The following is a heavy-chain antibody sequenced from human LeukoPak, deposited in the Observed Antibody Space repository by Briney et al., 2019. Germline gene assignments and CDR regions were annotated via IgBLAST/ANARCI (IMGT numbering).Heavy chain of an antibody. Sequence: SGTLSLTCTVSGGSISSGSYYWSWIRQPAGKGLEWIGRIYTSGSTNYNPSLKSRVTISVDTSKNQFSLKLSSVTAADTAVYYCAREYSSSWFDYWGQGTLVTVSS. V-gene: IGHV4-61*02. J-gene: IGHJ4*02. CDR2: IYTSGST. CDR1: GGSISSGSYY. CDR3: AREYSSSWFDY. D-gene: IGHD6-13*01.